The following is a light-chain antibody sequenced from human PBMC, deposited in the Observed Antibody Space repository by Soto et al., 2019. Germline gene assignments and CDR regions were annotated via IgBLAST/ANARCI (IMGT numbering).Light chain of an antibody. CDR1: QGISSY. Sequence: DIQLTQSPSFLSASVGDRVTITCRASQGISSYLAWYQQKPGKAPKLLIYAASTLQSGVPSRFSGSGSGTELTLTISSLQPEDFATYYCQPLDSYSTFGQGTRLEIK. CDR2: AAS. J-gene: IGKJ5*01. CDR3: QPLDSYST. V-gene: IGKV1-9*01.